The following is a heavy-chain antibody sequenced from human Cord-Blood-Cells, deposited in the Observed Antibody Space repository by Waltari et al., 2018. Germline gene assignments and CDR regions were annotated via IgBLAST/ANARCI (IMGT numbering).Heavy chain of an antibody. Sequence: QLQLQESGPGLVKPSETLSLTCTVSGGSISSSSYYWGWIRQPPGKGLEWIGSIYYSGSTYYNPSLKSRVTISVDTSKNQFSLKLSSVTAADTAVYYCARTRVEQLVRSAFDIWGQGTMVTVSS. CDR2: IYYSGST. V-gene: IGHV4-39*01. J-gene: IGHJ3*02. CDR1: GGSISSSSYY. CDR3: ARTRVEQLVRSAFDI. D-gene: IGHD6-6*01.